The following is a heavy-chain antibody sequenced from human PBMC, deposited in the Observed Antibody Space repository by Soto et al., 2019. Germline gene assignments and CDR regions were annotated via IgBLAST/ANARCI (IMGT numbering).Heavy chain of an antibody. J-gene: IGHJ4*02. Sequence: EVQLLESGGDLVQPGGSLRLSCAASGFSISNYAMTWVRQAPGKGLEWVSGITGSGDKTYYADSVKGRFIISRDNSKNTLYLQMNSLRAEDTALYYCARDCSSSSCSIWHYWGKGTLVTVSS. CDR2: ITGSGDKT. D-gene: IGHD2-2*01. CDR1: GFSISNYA. CDR3: ARDCSSSSCSIWHY. V-gene: IGHV3-23*01.